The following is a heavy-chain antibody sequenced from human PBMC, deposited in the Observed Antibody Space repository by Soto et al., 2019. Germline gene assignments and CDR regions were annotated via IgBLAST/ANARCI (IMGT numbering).Heavy chain of an antibody. CDR2: IKQDGSEK. CDR1: GFTFSSYW. J-gene: IGHJ6*02. Sequence: GGSLRLSCAASGFTFSSYWMSWVRQAPGKGLEWVANIKQDGSEKYYVDSVKGRFTISRDNAKNSLYLQMNSLRAEDTAVYYCARDGRGGWYHYGTEVWGQGTTVTVSS. D-gene: IGHD6-19*01. CDR3: ARDGRGGWYHYGTEV. V-gene: IGHV3-7*05.